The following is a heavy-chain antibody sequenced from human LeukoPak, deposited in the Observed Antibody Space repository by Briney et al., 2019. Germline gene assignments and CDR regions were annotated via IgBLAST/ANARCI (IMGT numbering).Heavy chain of an antibody. CDR3: AKDIGKAVAGPDY. V-gene: IGHV3-9*01. Sequence: GGSLRLSCAASGFTFDDYAMHWVRQAPGKGLEWVSGISWNSGSIGYADSVKGRFTISRDNAKNSLYLQMNSLRAEDTALYYCAKDIGKAVAGPDYWGQGTLVTVSS. CDR1: GFTFDDYA. CDR2: ISWNSGSI. J-gene: IGHJ4*02. D-gene: IGHD6-19*01.